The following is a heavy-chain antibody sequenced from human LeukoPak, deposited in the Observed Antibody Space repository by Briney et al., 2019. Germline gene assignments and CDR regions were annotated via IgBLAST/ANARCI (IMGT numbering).Heavy chain of an antibody. CDR3: ARVWYDSSGYAVYFDY. Sequence: ASVKVSCKASGGTFSSYAIIWVRQAPGQGLEWMGRIIPILGIANYAQMFQGRVTITADKSTSTAYMELSSLRSEDTAVYYCARVWYDSSGYAVYFDYWGQGTLDTVSS. CDR1: GGTFSSYA. D-gene: IGHD3-22*01. CDR2: IIPILGIA. V-gene: IGHV1-69*04. J-gene: IGHJ4*02.